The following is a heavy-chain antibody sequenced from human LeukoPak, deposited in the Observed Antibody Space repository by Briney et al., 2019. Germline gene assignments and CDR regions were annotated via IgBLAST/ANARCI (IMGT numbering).Heavy chain of an antibody. J-gene: IGHJ4*02. Sequence: KGLEWIGRIYTSGSANYNPALKSRVTISVDTSKNQFSLKLSSVTAADTAVYYCARGTAVAGNRYWGQGTLVTVSS. CDR3: ARGTAVAGNRY. D-gene: IGHD6-19*01. CDR2: IYTSGSA. V-gene: IGHV4-4*07.